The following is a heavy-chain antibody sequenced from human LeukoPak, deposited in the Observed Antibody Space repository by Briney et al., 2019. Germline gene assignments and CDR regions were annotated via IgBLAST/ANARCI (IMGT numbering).Heavy chain of an antibody. CDR2: INPSGGST. V-gene: IGHV1-46*01. Sequence: ASVKVSCKASGYTFTSYYMHWVRQAPGQGLEWMGIINPSGGSTSYAQKFQGRVTMTRDMSTSTVYMELSSLRSEDTAVYYCARASRQALRFLESGFDIWGQGTMVTVSS. CDR1: GYTFTSYY. J-gene: IGHJ3*02. D-gene: IGHD3-3*01. CDR3: ARASRQALRFLESGFDI.